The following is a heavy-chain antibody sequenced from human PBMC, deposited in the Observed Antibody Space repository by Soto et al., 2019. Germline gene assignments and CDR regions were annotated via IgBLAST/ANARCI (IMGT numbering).Heavy chain of an antibody. CDR1: GFTFSSYG. V-gene: IGHV3-30*18. CDR2: ISYDGSNK. CDR3: AKDLLLLETCSGGSCYSEYFQH. D-gene: IGHD2-15*01. J-gene: IGHJ1*01. Sequence: QVQLVESGGGVVQPGRSLRLSCAASGFTFSSYGMHWVRQAPGKGLEWVAVISYDGSNKYYADSVKGRFTISRDNSKNTLYLQMNSLRAEDTAVYYCAKDLLLLETCSGGSCYSEYFQHWGQGTLVTVSS.